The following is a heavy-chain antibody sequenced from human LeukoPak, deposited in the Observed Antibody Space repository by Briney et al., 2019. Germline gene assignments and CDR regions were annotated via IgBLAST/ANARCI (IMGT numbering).Heavy chain of an antibody. Sequence: GGSLRLSCAASGFTVSNYAMHWARQAPGKGLEWVSLISSGGTYEYYADSVKGRFTISRDNSKNTLYLQLNSLRAEDTAVYYCARDSTYYYDSGSSGPHYFDNWGQGTLVTVSS. CDR2: ISSGGTYE. CDR1: GFTVSNYA. V-gene: IGHV3-30*01. J-gene: IGHJ4*02. D-gene: IGHD3-10*01. CDR3: ARDSTYYYDSGSSGPHYFDN.